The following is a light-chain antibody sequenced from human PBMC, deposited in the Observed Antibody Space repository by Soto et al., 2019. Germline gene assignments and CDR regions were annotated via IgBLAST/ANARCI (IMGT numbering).Light chain of an antibody. CDR3: CSYAGNLYV. V-gene: IGLV2-11*01. Sequence: QSALTQPRSVSGSPGQSVAISCSGTSSDVGGYNYVSWYQQHPGRAPRLMLYDVTKRPSGVPDRFSGSKSGNTASLTISGLQAEDEADYYCCSYAGNLYVFGVGTKVTVL. J-gene: IGLJ1*01. CDR1: SSDVGGYNY. CDR2: DVT.